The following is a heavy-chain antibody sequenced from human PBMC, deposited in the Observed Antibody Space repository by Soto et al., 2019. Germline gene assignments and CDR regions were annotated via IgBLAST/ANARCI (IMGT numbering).Heavy chain of an antibody. V-gene: IGHV3-21*01. CDR2: ISSSSSYI. CDR3: ARDWGYYYYYGMDV. J-gene: IGHJ6*02. D-gene: IGHD3-16*01. CDR1: GFTFSSYS. Sequence: EVQLVESGGGLVKPGGSLRLSCAASGFTFSSYSMNWVRQAPGKGLEWVSSISSSSSYIYYADSMKGRFTISRDNTKNSLYLQMNSLRAEDTAVYYCARDWGYYYYYGMDVWGQGTTVTVSS.